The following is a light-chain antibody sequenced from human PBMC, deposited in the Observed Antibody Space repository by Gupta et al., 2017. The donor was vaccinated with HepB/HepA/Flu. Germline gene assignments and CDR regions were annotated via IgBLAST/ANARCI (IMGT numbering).Light chain of an antibody. Sequence: EIVLTQSPGTLSLSPGERATLSCRASQSVSSSYLAWYQQKPGQAPRLLMYGASSRATDIPDRFSGSRSGTDFTLTISRLEPEDFAVYYCQQYGSSPRTFGQGTKVEIK. V-gene: IGKV3-20*01. J-gene: IGKJ1*01. CDR1: QSVSSSY. CDR3: QQYGSSPRT. CDR2: GAS.